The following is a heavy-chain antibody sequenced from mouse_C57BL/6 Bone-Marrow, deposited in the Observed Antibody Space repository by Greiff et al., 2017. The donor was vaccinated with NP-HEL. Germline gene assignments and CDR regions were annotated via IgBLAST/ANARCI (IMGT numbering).Heavy chain of an antibody. V-gene: IGHV14-4*01. CDR3: TTWEYYGSSYGYFDV. CDR1: GFNIKDDY. J-gene: IGHJ1*03. CDR2: IDPENGDT. D-gene: IGHD1-1*01. Sequence: EVQLQQSGAELVRPGALVKLSCTASGFNIKDDYMHWVKQRPEQGLEWIGWIDPENGDTEYASKFQGKATITADTSSNTAYLQLSSLTSEDTAVYYCTTWEYYGSSYGYFDVWGTGTTVTVSS.